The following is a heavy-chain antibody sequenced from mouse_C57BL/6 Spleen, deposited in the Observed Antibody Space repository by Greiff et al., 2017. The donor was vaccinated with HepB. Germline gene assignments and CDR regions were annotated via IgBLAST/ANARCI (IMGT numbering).Heavy chain of an antibody. CDR2: ISSGGDYI. J-gene: IGHJ2*01. D-gene: IGHD2-14*01. CDR3: TREEDYRGYFDY. CDR1: GFTFSSYA. Sequence: EVKVVESGEGLVKPGGSLKLSCAASGFTFSSYAMSWVRQTPEKRLEWVAYISSGGDYIYYADTVKGRFTISRDNARNTLYLQMSSLKSEDTAMYYCTREEDYRGYFDYWGQGTTLTVSS. V-gene: IGHV5-9-1*02.